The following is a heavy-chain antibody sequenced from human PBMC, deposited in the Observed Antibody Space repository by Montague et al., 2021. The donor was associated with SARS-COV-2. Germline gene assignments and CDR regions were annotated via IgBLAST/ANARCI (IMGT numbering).Heavy chain of an antibody. V-gene: IGHV4-31*03. CDR3: ARDIGGSTVTTGGFDY. Sequence: TLSLTCTVSGGSISSGGYYWSWIRQHPGKGLEWIGYIYYSGSTYYNPSLKSRVTTSVDTSKNQFSLKLSSVTAADTAVYYCARDIGGSTVTTGGFDYWGQGTLVTVSS. CDR1: GGSISSGGYY. D-gene: IGHD4-17*01. J-gene: IGHJ4*02. CDR2: IYYSGST.